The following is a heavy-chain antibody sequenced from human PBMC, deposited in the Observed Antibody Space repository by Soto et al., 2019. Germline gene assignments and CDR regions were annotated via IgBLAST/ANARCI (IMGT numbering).Heavy chain of an antibody. D-gene: IGHD6-19*01. CDR1: DGSISNFY. CDR2: ISSSGNT. Sequence: SETLSLTCTVSDGSISNFYWSWIRQPPGKGLEWIGYISSSGNTNYNPSLKSRVTISVDTSKNQFSLRLSSVTAADTAVYYCASLLEGSSGCDRGGVGVDYFDYWGQGTLVTVSS. CDR3: ASLLEGSSGCDRGGVGVDYFDY. V-gene: IGHV4-59*08. J-gene: IGHJ4*02.